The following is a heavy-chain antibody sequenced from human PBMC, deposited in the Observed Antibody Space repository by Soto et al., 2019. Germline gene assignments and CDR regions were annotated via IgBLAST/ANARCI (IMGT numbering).Heavy chain of an antibody. D-gene: IGHD6-13*01. CDR2: ISSNSAYI. CDR3: TRDASRDSSARGWFDP. CDR1: GFTFRSFT. J-gene: IGHJ5*02. Sequence: SGGSLRLSCAASGFTFRSFTMNWVRQAPGKGLEWVSTISSNSAYIYYTDALRGRFTISRDNAKNSLHLQMNSLRAEDTAVYDCTRDASRDSSARGWFDPWGPGTLVTVSS. V-gene: IGHV3-21*01.